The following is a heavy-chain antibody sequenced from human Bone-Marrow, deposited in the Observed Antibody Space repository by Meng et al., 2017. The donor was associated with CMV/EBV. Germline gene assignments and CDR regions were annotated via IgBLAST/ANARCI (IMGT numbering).Heavy chain of an antibody. V-gene: IGHV1-18*01. CDR1: GYTLTELS. D-gene: IGHD6-13*01. CDR3: ASSSSYYYYYGMDV. CDR2: ISAYNGNT. J-gene: IGHJ6*02. Sequence: ASVKVSCKVSGYTLTELSMHWVRQAPGKGLEWMGWISAYNGNTNYAQKLQGRVTMTTDTSTSTAYMELRSLRSDDTAVYYCASSSSYYYYYGMDVWGQGTTVTVSS.